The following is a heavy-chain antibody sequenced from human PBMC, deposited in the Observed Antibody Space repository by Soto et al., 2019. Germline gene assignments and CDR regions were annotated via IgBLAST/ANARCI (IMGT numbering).Heavy chain of an antibody. CDR3: ARDNPGGQQLFYFDY. CDR1: GYTFTGYY. J-gene: IGHJ4*02. D-gene: IGHD6-13*01. Sequence: ASVKVSCKASGYTFTGYYMHWVRQAPGQGLEWMGWINPNSGGTNYAQKFQGWVTMTRDTSISTAYMELSRLRSDDTAVYYCARDNPGGQQLFYFDYWGQGTLVTVSS. V-gene: IGHV1-2*04. CDR2: INPNSGGT.